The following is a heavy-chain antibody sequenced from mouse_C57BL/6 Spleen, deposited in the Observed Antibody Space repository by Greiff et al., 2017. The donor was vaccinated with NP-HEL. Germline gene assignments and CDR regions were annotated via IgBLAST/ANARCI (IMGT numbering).Heavy chain of an antibody. CDR2: IDPSDSYT. J-gene: IGHJ4*01. V-gene: IGHV1-69*01. CDR1: GYTFTSYW. D-gene: IGHD1-1*01. Sequence: QVQLQQPGAELVMPGASVKLSCKASGYTFTSYWMHWVKQRPGQGLEWIGEIDPSDSYTNYNQKFKGKSTLTVDKSSSTAYMQLSSLTSEDSAVYYCARSGYYYGSSTFTIEYWGQGTSVTVSS. CDR3: ARSGYYYGSSTFTIEY.